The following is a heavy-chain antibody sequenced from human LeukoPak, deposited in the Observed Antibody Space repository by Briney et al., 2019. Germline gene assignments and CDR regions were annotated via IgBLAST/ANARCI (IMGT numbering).Heavy chain of an antibody. CDR2: ISSKGDRT. D-gene: IGHD1-1*01. Sequence: GGSLRLSCAASGFTLTRYSMHWVRQTPGKGLEYVSAISSKGDRTYYADTVKGRFTISRDTSKNTLYLQMGSLRAEDMGVYFCARIGDNDAFDIWGQGTMVTVSS. CDR3: ARIGDNDAFDI. CDR1: GFTLTRYS. V-gene: IGHV3-64*02. J-gene: IGHJ3*02.